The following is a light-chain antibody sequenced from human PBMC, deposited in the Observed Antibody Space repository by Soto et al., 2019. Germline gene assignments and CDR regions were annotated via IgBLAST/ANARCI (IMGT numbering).Light chain of an antibody. V-gene: IGLV2-8*01. CDR3: GSHAGNSNLV. CDR2: DVT. Sequence: QSALTQPPSASGSPGQSVTISCTGTSTDVGAYNFVSWYQQHPGKAPKLVIYDVTKRPSGVPDRFSGSKSGNTASLTVSGLQTEDEADYYCGSHAGNSNLVFGGGTKLTVL. CDR1: STDVGAYNF. J-gene: IGLJ3*02.